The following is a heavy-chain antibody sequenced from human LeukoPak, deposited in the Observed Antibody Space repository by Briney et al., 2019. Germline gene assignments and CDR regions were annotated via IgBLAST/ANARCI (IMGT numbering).Heavy chain of an antibody. CDR2: INHSGST. V-gene: IGHV4-34*01. D-gene: IGHD6-19*01. Sequence: PSETLSLTCAVYGGSFSGYYWSWIRQPPGKGLEWIGEINHSGSTNYNPSPKSRVTISVDTSKNQFSLKLSSVTAADTAVYYCARAIRDSSGWSSPYYYYYYMDVWGKGTTVTVSS. CDR1: GGSFSGYY. J-gene: IGHJ6*03. CDR3: ARAIRDSSGWSSPYYYYYYMDV.